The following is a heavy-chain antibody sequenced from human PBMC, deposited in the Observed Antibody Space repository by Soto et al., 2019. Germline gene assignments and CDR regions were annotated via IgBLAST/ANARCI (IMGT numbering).Heavy chain of an antibody. V-gene: IGHV1-2*04. Sequence: ASVKVSCKASGYTFTGYYMHWVRQAPGQGLEWMGWINPNSGGTNYAQKFQGWVTMTRDTSISTAYMELSRLRSDGTAVYYCARDVYCSGGSCYGPGGYFDYWGQGTLVTVSS. CDR3: ARDVYCSGGSCYGPGGYFDY. D-gene: IGHD2-15*01. J-gene: IGHJ4*02. CDR1: GYTFTGYY. CDR2: INPNSGGT.